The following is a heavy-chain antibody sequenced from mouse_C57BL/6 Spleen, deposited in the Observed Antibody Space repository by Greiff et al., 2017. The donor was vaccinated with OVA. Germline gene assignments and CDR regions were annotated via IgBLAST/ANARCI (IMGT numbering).Heavy chain of an antibody. V-gene: IGHV5-17*01. J-gene: IGHJ1*03. Sequence: DVKLVESGGGLVKPGGSLKLSCAASGFTFSDYGMHWVRQAPEKGLEWVAYISSGSSTIYYADTVKGRFTISRDNAKNTLFLQMTSLRSEDTAMYYCARREVYGNYVYFDVWGTGTTVTVSS. CDR1: GFTFSDYG. CDR2: ISSGSSTI. D-gene: IGHD2-1*01. CDR3: ARREVYGNYVYFDV.